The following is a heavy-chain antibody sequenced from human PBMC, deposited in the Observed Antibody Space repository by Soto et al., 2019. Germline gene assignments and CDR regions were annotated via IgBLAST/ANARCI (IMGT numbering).Heavy chain of an antibody. Sequence: SETLSLTCTVSGGSIRSSSYYWGWIRQPPGQGLEWIGSIFYSGSTYYNPSLKSRVTISVDTSKNQFSLKLSSVTAADTAVYYCARDFLRMDSSGYYQTQGFEYWGQGTLVTVS. CDR3: ARDFLRMDSSGYYQTQGFEY. J-gene: IGHJ4*02. CDR1: GGSIRSSSYY. D-gene: IGHD3-22*01. CDR2: IFYSGST. V-gene: IGHV4-39*02.